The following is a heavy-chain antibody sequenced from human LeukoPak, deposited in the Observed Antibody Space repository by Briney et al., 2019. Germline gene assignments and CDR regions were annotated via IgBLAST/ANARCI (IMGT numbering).Heavy chain of an antibody. Sequence: SQSLSLTCAISGDSVSSNSAAWNWFRQSPSIGLEWLVRTYYRYKWYNDYAVSVKSQITINPDTSKNQFSLQLNSVTPEDTAVYYCARGDYCGGDCYSGQHNWFDPWGQGTLVTVSS. V-gene: IGHV6-1*01. CDR3: ARGDYCGGDCYSGQHNWFDP. CDR2: TYYRYKWYN. CDR1: GDSVSSNSAA. D-gene: IGHD2-21*02. J-gene: IGHJ5*02.